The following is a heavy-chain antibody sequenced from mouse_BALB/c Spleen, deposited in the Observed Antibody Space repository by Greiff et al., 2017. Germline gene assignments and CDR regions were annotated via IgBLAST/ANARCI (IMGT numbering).Heavy chain of an antibody. J-gene: IGHJ3*01. CDR3: ARARRFAY. Sequence: EVKLVESGGGLVKPGGSLKLSCAASGFTFSSYAMSWVRQSPEKRLVWVAEISSGGSYTYYPDTVTGRFTISRDNAKNTLYLEMSSLRSEDTAMYYCARARRFAYWGQGTLVTVSA. CDR2: ISSGGSYT. V-gene: IGHV5-9-4*01. CDR1: GFTFSSYA.